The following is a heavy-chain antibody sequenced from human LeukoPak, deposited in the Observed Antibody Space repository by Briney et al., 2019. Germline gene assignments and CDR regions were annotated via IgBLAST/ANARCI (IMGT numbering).Heavy chain of an antibody. CDR1: SASISSYY. J-gene: IGHJ4*02. D-gene: IGHD3-22*01. CDR2: IYYSGTT. Sequence: SETLSLTCTVSSASISSYYWSWIRQPPGKGLEWIGYIYYSGTTNYNPSLKSRVTISVDASKNQFSLKLSSVTAADTAVYYCARDTGYYDSNHYFDYGRQGTLVTVSS. V-gene: IGHV4-59*01. CDR3: ARDTGYYDSNHYFDY.